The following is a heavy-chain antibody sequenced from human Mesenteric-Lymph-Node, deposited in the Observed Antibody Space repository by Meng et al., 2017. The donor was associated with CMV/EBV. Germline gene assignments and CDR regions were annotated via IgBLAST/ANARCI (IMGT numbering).Heavy chain of an antibody. V-gene: IGHV3-7*01. J-gene: IGHJ4*02. CDR3: ARDGLNGLWLVPGY. Sequence: GESLKISCAASGFTFNNYWMTWVRQAPGKGLEWVANIKEDGSEKYYVDSVKGRFTISRDNAKNSVYLQMNSLRAEDTAEYYCARDGLNGLWLVPGYWGQGTLVTVSS. CDR2: IKEDGSEK. D-gene: IGHD6-19*01. CDR1: GFTFNNYW.